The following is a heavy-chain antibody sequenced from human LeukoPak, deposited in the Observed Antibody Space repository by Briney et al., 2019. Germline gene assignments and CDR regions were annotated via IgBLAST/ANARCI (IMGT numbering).Heavy chain of an antibody. CDR2: INHSGST. CDR1: GGSISSYY. D-gene: IGHD6-13*01. J-gene: IGHJ4*02. Sequence: PSETLSLTCTVSGGSISSYYWSWIRQPPGKGLEWIGEINHSGSTNYNPSLKSRVTISVDTSKNQFSLKLSSVTAADTAVYYCASLYSSSWYGTPPDYWGQGTLVTVSS. V-gene: IGHV4-34*01. CDR3: ASLYSSSWYGTPPDY.